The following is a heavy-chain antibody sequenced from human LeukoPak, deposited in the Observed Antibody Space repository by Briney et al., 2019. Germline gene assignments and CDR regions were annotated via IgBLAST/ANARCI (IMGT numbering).Heavy chain of an antibody. Sequence: GGSLRLSCAASGLTFSSYAMHWVRQAPGKGLEWVAVISYDGSNKYYADSVKGRFTISRDNSKNTLYLQMNSLRAEDTAVYYCARDRLGAGTLIEYFDYWGQGTLVTVSS. CDR2: ISYDGSNK. CDR1: GLTFSSYA. V-gene: IGHV3-30-3*01. D-gene: IGHD2/OR15-2a*01. CDR3: ARDRLGAGTLIEYFDY. J-gene: IGHJ4*02.